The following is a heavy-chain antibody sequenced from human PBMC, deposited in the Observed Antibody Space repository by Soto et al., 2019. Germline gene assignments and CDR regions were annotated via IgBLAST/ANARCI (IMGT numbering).Heavy chain of an antibody. CDR3: AKDAKILDWLPTSYYFDF. V-gene: IGHV3-23*01. CDR1: GLSFSSYA. CDR2: ISRSGNST. D-gene: IGHD3-9*01. J-gene: IGHJ4*02. Sequence: VPVLESGGGLAQPGRSLRLSCAVSGLSFSSYAMTWVRQSPGKGLEWVSSISRSGNSTYSADSVRGRFTISRDNSKNTLYLQMNSLRAEDTAVYYCAKDAKILDWLPTSYYFDFWGQGTLVTVSS.